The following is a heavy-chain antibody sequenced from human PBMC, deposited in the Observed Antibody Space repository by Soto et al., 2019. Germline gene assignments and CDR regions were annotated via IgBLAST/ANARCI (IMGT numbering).Heavy chain of an antibody. CDR2: IYGGGTT. J-gene: IGHJ4*02. Sequence: GGSLRLSCAASGFAVSSKYMTWVRQAPGKGLEWVSVIYGGGTTYYADSVKGRVTISRDTSKNTLYLQMNSLRAEDTAVYYCARDHPHSYGVDYFDYWGQGTPVTVSS. CDR3: ARDHPHSYGVDYFDY. CDR1: GFAVSSKY. D-gene: IGHD5-18*01. V-gene: IGHV3-53*01.